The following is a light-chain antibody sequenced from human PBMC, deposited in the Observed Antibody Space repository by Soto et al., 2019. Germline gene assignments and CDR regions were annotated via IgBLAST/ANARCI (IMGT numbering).Light chain of an antibody. CDR1: QSVSSRS. Sequence: EIVLTQSPGTLSLSPGERSTLSCISSQSVSSRSLAWYQQKPGQAPRLLISDASNRAADIPDRFSGSGSGTDFTLTINRLEPEDFAVYYCQQYAGSPRTFGQGTKVDIK. CDR2: DAS. CDR3: QQYAGSPRT. V-gene: IGKV3-20*01. J-gene: IGKJ1*01.